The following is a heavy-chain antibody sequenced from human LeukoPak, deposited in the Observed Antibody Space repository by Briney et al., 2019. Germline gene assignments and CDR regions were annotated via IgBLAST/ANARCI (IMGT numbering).Heavy chain of an antibody. CDR1: GYNFTSYT. D-gene: IGHD4-17*01. CDR2: ISPYNFNT. J-gene: IGHJ3*02. Sequence: ASVKVSCKASGYNFTSYTISWVRQAPGQGLEWMGWISPYNFNTNYAQKLQGRVTMTTDTSTTTAYMELRSLRADDTAVYYCARDGGFGDYLIIWGQGTMVTVSS. V-gene: IGHV1-18*01. CDR3: ARDGGFGDYLII.